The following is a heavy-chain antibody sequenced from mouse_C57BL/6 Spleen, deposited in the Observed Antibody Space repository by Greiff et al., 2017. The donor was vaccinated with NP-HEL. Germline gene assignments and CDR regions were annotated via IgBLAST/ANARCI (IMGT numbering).Heavy chain of an antibody. CDR2: IYPGSGST. J-gene: IGHJ4*01. CDR1: GYTFTSYW. D-gene: IGHD3-2*02. V-gene: IGHV1-55*01. CDR3: ARSGQLRLYYYAMDY. Sequence: QVQLQQPGAELVKPGASVKMSCKASGYTFTSYWITWVKQRPGQGLEWIGDIYPGSGSTNYNEKFKSKATLTVDTSSSTAYMQLSSLTSEDSAVYYCARSGQLRLYYYAMDYWGQGTSVTVSS.